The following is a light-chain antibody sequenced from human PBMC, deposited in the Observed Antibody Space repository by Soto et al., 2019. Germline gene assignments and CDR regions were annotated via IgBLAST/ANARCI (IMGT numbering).Light chain of an antibody. J-gene: IGKJ5*01. V-gene: IGKV1-39*01. CDR1: QAINTY. Sequence: DIQMTQSPSFLSASVGDRVTISCRASQAINTYLNWYQHKPGKAPQLLIYGTSDLEKGIPSRFSGGGTETDHTLTISRLQPEDDATYFCQQSYITLRNTFGQGTRLEV. CDR3: QQSYITLRNT. CDR2: GTS.